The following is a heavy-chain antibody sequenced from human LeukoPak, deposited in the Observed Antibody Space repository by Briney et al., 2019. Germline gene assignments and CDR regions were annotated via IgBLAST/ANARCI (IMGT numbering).Heavy chain of an antibody. CDR2: IYPGDSDT. CDR1: GYSFTSYW. V-gene: IGHV5-51*01. Sequence: GESLKISCKGSGYSFTSYWSGWVRQMPGKGLEWMGIIYPGDSDTRYSPSFQGQVTISADKSISTAYLQWSSLKASDTAMYYCARRGIRGNYYDSSGYYYDYWGQGTLVTVSS. J-gene: IGHJ4*02. CDR3: ARRGIRGNYYDSSGYYYDY. D-gene: IGHD3-22*01.